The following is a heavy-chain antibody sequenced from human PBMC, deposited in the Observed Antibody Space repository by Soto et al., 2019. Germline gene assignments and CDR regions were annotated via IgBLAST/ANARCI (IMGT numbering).Heavy chain of an antibody. CDR1: GGSISSGGYS. J-gene: IGHJ4*02. V-gene: IGHV4-30-2*01. CDR2: IYHSGST. D-gene: IGHD3-3*01. CDR3: ASSSTDFWSGYYFDY. Sequence: KSSETLSLTCAVSGGSISSGGYSWSWIRQPPGKGLEWIGYIYHSGSTYYNPSLKSRVTISVDRSKNQFSLKLSSVTAADTAVYYCASSSTDFWSGYYFDYWGQGTLVTVSS.